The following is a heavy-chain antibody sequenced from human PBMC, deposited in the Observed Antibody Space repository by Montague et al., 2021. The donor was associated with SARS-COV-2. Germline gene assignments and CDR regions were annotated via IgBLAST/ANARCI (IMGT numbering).Heavy chain of an antibody. CDR1: GGSFSGYY. CDR2: INHSGST. D-gene: IGHD5-12*01. J-gene: IGHJ4*02. CDR3: ARGPTNNIGMVATRLDY. V-gene: IGHV4-34*01. Sequence: SETLFLTCTVYGGSFSGYYWNWIRQPPGKGLEWIGEINHSGSTNYNPSLKSRVTISVDMSNNQFSLKLTSVTAADTAVYYCARGPTNNIGMVATRLDYWGQGTLVTVSS.